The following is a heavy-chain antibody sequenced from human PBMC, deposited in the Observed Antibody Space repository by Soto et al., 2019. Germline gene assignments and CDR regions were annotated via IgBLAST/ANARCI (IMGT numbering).Heavy chain of an antibody. J-gene: IGHJ4*02. Sequence: EVQLLESGGGLVQPGGSLTLSCAGSGFTFNSHAMSWVRQAPGKGLKWVSVISGDGGTTYYADSVKGRFTTSRDNSKNTVFLHINSRTAEDTAVYYCAKGLYLGGYDYDYWGQGTLVAVSS. CDR3: AKGLYLGGYDYDY. D-gene: IGHD3-22*01. V-gene: IGHV3-23*01. CDR1: GFTFNSHA. CDR2: ISGDGGTT.